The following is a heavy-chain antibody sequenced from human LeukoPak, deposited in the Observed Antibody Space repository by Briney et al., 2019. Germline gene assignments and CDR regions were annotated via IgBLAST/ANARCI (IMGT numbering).Heavy chain of an antibody. Sequence: SETLSLTCNVSGGSISTYYCSSMRQSPGQGLEWMACIDYRGSTTYNPSLRSRVTISVDTSRNQFSLKLSCVAAADTGVYYCARSRSGYSYDHAAFEIWGQGTLVTAYS. D-gene: IGHD5-18*01. J-gene: IGHJ3*02. CDR2: IDYRGST. V-gene: IGHV4-59*01. CDR3: ARSRSGYSYDHAAFEI. CDR1: GGSISTYY.